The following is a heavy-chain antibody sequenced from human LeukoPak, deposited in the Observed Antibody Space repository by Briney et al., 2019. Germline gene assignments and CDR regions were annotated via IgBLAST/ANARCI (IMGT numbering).Heavy chain of an antibody. J-gene: IGHJ5*02. Sequence: SETLCLTCTVSGGSINGYYWTWIRQPPGKGLEWIGYISDSGSTNYSPSLKSRVTMSVDSSNTEFSLRLNSVTAADTAVYYCARVFRGAVTSNWFDPWGQGTLVTFSS. CDR1: GGSINGYY. V-gene: IGHV4-59*01. CDR3: ARVFRGAVTSNWFDP. D-gene: IGHD4-17*01. CDR2: ISDSGST.